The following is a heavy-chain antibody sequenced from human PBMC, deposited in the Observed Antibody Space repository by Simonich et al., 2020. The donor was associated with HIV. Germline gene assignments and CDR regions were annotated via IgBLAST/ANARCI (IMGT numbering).Heavy chain of an antibody. CDR3: ARVAGVRPGTNWFDP. CDR1: GYTFTTYA. CDR2: SNTNTGNP. Sequence: QVQLVQSGAEVKKPGASVKVSCKASGYTFTTYAMNWVRQAPGQGLEWMGWSNTNTGNPTYAQGFTGRFVFSLDTSVSTTYLQISSLKAEDTAVYYCARVAGVRPGTNWFDPWGQGTLVTVSS. J-gene: IGHJ5*02. V-gene: IGHV7-4-1*02. D-gene: IGHD1-7*01.